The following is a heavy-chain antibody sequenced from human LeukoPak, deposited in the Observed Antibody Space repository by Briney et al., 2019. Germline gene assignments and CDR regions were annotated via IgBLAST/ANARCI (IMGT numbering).Heavy chain of an antibody. D-gene: IGHD4-17*01. CDR2: INPDSGGT. CDR1: GYTFTGYY. J-gene: IGHJ1*01. V-gene: IGHV1-2*02. Sequence: RASVKVSCKASGYTFTGYYMHWVRQAPGQGLEWMGWINPDSGGTNYGKNFQGRVTMTRDTSISIVYMEMNRLRSDDTAVYYCARVKERTKATIPDYFQHWGQGTLVTVSS. CDR3: ARVKERTKATIPDYFQH.